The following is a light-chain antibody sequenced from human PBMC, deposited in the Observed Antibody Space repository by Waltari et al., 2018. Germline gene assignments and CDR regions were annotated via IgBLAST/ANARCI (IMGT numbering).Light chain of an antibody. V-gene: IGKV1-12*01. CDR3: HQANSFPWT. CDR1: QGISSW. CDR2: AAS. J-gene: IGKJ1*01. Sequence: IQMTQSPSSVSASVGDRVTITCRASQGISSWLAWYQQKPGKAPRLLIYAASALQSGVPSRFSGSGSELHFTLTINNLQPEDFATYYCHQANSFPWTFGQGTKVEIK.